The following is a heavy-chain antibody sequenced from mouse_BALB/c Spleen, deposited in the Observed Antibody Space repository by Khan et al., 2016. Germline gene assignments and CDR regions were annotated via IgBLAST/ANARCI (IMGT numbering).Heavy chain of an antibody. CDR1: GYSITSYYS. J-gene: IGHJ2*01. D-gene: IGHD2-14*01. V-gene: IGHV3-1*02. CDR2: IHYSGST. Sequence: EVQLQESGPDLVKPSQSLSLTCTVTGYSITSYYSWHWIRQFPGNKLGWMGYIHYSGSTNYNPSLKSRISITRDTSKNQFFLQLNSVTTEDTAIYYCAREVPLYFDYWGQGTTLTVSS. CDR3: AREVPLYFDY.